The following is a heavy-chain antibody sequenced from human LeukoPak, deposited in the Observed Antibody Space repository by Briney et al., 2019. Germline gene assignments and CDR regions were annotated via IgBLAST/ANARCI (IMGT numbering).Heavy chain of an antibody. J-gene: IGHJ4*02. V-gene: IGHV3-30*03. D-gene: IGHD4-11*01. CDR2: ISYDGSNK. CDR1: GFTFSSYG. Sequence: TGGSLRLSCAASGFTFSSYGMHWVRQAPGKGLEWVAVISYDGSNKYYADSVKGRFTISRDNSKNTLYLQMNSLRAEDTAVYYCARGNGFDYWGQGTLVTVSS. CDR3: ARGNGFDY.